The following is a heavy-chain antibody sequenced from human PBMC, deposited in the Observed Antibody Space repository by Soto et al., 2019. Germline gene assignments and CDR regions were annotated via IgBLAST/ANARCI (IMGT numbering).Heavy chain of an antibody. Sequence: QVQLQESGPGVVKPSGTLSLTCAVSGGSVSSDYWWSWVRLPPGKGLEWIGEIYHSGRTNYNPSLKRRVTIALDKSKNQLSLILNSATAADTAVYYCARDRPSYGRNFDSWGQGTLVTVSS. CDR2: IYHSGRT. D-gene: IGHD1-26*01. V-gene: IGHV4-4*02. CDR1: GGSVSSDYW. CDR3: ARDRPSYGRNFDS. J-gene: IGHJ4*02.